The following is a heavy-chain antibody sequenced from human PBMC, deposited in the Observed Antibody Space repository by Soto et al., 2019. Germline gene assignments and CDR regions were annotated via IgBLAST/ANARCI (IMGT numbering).Heavy chain of an antibody. CDR2: IYYSGST. CDR1: GGSGSSGSYY. D-gene: IGHD2-15*01. V-gene: IGHV4-61*01. Sequence: SETLSLTCTVSGGSGSSGSYYWSWIRQPPGKGLEWIGYIYYSGSTNYNPSLKSRVTISVDTSKNQFSLKLSSVTAADTAVYYCARTRGCSGGSCRHNWFDPWGQGTLVTVSS. J-gene: IGHJ5*02. CDR3: ARTRGCSGGSCRHNWFDP.